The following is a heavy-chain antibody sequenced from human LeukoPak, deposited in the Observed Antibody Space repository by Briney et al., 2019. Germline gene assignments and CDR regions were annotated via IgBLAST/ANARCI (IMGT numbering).Heavy chain of an antibody. CDR2: IHMSGST. V-gene: IGHV4-4*07. J-gene: IGHJ4*02. D-gene: IGHD3-22*01. CDR3: ARDDSSRDDSGGYHY. Sequence: SETLSLTCTVSGDSINSYHWSWIRQPAGKGLEWIGRIHMSGSTNYNPSLRSRLSISMDNSKNQFSLKLKSVNAGDTAVYYCARDDSSRDDSGGYHYWGQGTLVTISS. CDR1: GDSINSYH.